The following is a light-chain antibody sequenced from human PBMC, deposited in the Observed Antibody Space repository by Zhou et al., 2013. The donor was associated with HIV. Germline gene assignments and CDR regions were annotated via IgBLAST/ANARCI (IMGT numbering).Light chain of an antibody. CDR1: ESIGTY. CDR2: AAS. Sequence: AIRLTQSPASFSASTGDRVTITCRASESIGTYVAWYQQKPGKVPKLLIYAASTLQSGVPSRFSGSGSGTEFTLTISSLQPDDFATYYCQQYNSYSRTFGQGTKVEIK. V-gene: IGKV1-8*01. J-gene: IGKJ1*01. CDR3: QQYNSYSRT.